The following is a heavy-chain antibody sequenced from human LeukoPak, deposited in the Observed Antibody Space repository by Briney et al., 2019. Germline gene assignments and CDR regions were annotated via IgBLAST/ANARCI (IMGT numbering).Heavy chain of an antibody. D-gene: IGHD3-9*01. J-gene: IGHJ3*02. CDR1: GYTFTSYD. CDR3: AAYYDIFTDAFDI. V-gene: IGHV1-8*01. CDR2: MNPNSGNT. Sequence: GASVKVSCKASGYTFTSYDINWVRQATGQGLEWMGWMNPNSGNTGYAQKFQGRVTMTRNTSISTAYMELSSLRSEDTAVYYCAAYYDIFTDAFDIWGQGTMVTVSS.